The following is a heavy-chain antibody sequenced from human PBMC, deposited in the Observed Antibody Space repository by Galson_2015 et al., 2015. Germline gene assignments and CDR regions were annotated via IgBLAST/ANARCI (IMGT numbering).Heavy chain of an antibody. CDR3: ANRNYDSSGYYVGWFDP. CDR1: GFTFSSYA. J-gene: IGHJ5*02. Sequence: SLRLSCAASGFTFSSYAMSWVRQAPGKGLEWVSAISGSGGSTYYVDSVKGRFTISRDNSKNTLYLQMNSLRAEDTAVYYCANRNYDSSGYYVGWFDPWGQGTLVTVSS. D-gene: IGHD3-22*01. V-gene: IGHV3-23*01. CDR2: ISGSGGST.